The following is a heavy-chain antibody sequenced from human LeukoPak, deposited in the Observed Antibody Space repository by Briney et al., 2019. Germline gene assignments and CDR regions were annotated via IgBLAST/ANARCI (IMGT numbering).Heavy chain of an antibody. V-gene: IGHV3-23*01. CDR3: ARYSGSFLREDAFDI. CDR1: GFTFSSYA. CDR2: ISGSGGST. D-gene: IGHD1-26*01. Sequence: GGSLRLSCAASGFTFSSYAMSWVRRAPGKGLEWVSAISGSGGSTYYADSVKGRFTISRDNSKNTLYLQMNSLRAEDTAVYYCARYSGSFLREDAFDIWGQGTMVTVSS. J-gene: IGHJ3*02.